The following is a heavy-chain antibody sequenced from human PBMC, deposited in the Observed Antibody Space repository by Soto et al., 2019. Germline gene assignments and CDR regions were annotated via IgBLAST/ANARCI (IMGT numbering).Heavy chain of an antibody. J-gene: IGHJ5*02. D-gene: IGHD5-12*01. CDR2: IYYNGRT. CDR3: ARGGRSDDDPSDWFDP. Sequence: QVPLQEPGPGLVKPSETLSLTCSVSGGSIISRDYYCVWVRRAPGRGPRWIGNIYYNGRTDYNPSLHSPVTMSVDTSKKQCSLKLAYVTGADPAIYDCARGGRSDDDPSDWFDPWGRGTPGTVSS. CDR1: GGSIISRDYY. V-gene: IGHV4-39*01.